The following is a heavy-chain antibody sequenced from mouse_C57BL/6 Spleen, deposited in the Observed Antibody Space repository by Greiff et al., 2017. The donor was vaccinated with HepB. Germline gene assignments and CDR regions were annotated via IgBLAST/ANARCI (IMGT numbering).Heavy chain of an antibody. CDR1: GYTFTSYW. D-gene: IGHD6-1*01. Sequence: QVQLQQPGAELVKPGASVKLSCKASGYTFTSYWMHWVKQRPGQGLEWIGMIHPNSGSTNYNEKFKSKATLTVDKSSSTAYMQLSSLTSEDSAVYYCAREAGSLYAMDYWGQGTSVTVSS. CDR2: IHPNSGST. V-gene: IGHV1-64*01. CDR3: AREAGSLYAMDY. J-gene: IGHJ4*01.